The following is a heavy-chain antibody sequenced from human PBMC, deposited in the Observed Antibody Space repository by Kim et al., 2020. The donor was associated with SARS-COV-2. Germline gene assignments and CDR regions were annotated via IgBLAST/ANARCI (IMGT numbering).Heavy chain of an antibody. CDR1: GFTFSSYD. V-gene: IGHV3-23*01. D-gene: IGHD6-19*01. CDR2: ISNSGGST. J-gene: IGHJ4*02. Sequence: GGSLRLSCAASGFTFSSYDMRWVRQAPGKGLEWVSSISNSGGSTYYADSVKGRFTISRDNSWSTVYLEMNSLRADDTALYYCATGAVGLGFDYWGQGTL. CDR3: ATGAVGLGFDY.